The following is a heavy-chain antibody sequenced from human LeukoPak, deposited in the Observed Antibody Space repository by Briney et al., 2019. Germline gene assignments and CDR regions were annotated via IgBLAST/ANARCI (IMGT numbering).Heavy chain of an antibody. Sequence: GGSLRLSCTVSGFTVSSNSMSWVRQAPGKGLEWVSFIYSDNTHYSDSVKGRFTISRDNSKNTLYLQMNSLRAEDTAVYYCARGSSVRDSSGWYFDYWGQGTLVTVSS. J-gene: IGHJ4*02. CDR3: ARGSSVRDSSGWYFDY. CDR1: GFTVSSNS. CDR2: IYSDNT. V-gene: IGHV3-66*03. D-gene: IGHD6-19*01.